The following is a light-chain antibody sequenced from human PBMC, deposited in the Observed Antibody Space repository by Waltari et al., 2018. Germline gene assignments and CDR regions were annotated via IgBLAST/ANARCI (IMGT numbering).Light chain of an antibody. CDR2: ASS. CDR3: QQYFVYPYT. J-gene: IGKJ2*01. Sequence: AIRMTQSPSSLAASTGDRVTITCRASQDISGYLAWYQQKPGKAHNLLVYASSTSQTGVPSRFIGSGSGTAFTLTIDCLQSEDFATYYCQQYFVYPYTFGQGTKLEIK. V-gene: IGKV1-8*01. CDR1: QDISGY.